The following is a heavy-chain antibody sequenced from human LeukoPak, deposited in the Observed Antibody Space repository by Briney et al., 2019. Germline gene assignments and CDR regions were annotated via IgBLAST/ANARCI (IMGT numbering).Heavy chain of an antibody. CDR1: GFTFSSYG. CDR2: IKQDGSEK. J-gene: IGHJ4*02. D-gene: IGHD6-19*01. V-gene: IGHV3-7*01. CDR3: ASHGYSSGWYYFDY. Sequence: GRSLRLSCAASGFTFSSYGMHWVRQAPGKGLEWVANIKQDGSEKYYVDSVKGRFTISRDNAKNSLYLQMNSLRAEDTAVYYCASHGYSSGWYYFDYWGQGTLVTVSS.